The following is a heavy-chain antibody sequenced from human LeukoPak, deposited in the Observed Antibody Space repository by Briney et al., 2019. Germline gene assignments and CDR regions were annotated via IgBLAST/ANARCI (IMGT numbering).Heavy chain of an antibody. J-gene: IGHJ4*02. V-gene: IGHV3-30*04. CDR1: GFTFSSYA. Sequence: PGGSLRLSCAASGFTFSSYAMHWVRQAPGKGLEWVAVISYDGSNKYYADSVKGRFTISRDNSKNTLYLQMNSLRAEDTAVYYCAKVGDILTGYYFDYWGQGTLVAVSS. CDR3: AKVGDILTGYYFDY. D-gene: IGHD3-9*01. CDR2: ISYDGSNK.